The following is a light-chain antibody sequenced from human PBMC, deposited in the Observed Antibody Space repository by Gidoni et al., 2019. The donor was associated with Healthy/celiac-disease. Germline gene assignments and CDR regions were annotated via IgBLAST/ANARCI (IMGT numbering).Light chain of an antibody. V-gene: IGKV1-27*01. CDR3: QKYNSAPRT. CDR2: AAS. Sequence: DIQMTQSPSSLSASVGDRVTITCRASKGISNYLAWYQQKPGKVPKLLIYAASTLQSGVPSRFSGSGSGTDFTLTISSLQPEDVATYYCQKYNSAPRTFXQXTKVEIK. CDR1: KGISNY. J-gene: IGKJ1*01.